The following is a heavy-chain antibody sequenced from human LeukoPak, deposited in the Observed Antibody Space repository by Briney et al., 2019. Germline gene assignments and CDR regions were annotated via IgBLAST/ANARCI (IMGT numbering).Heavy chain of an antibody. Sequence: PSETLSLTCTVSGGSISSSSYYWGWIRQPPGKGLEWIGSIYYSGSTYYNPSLKSRVTISVDTSKNQFSLKLSSVTAANTAVYYCARDQTRRLRAFDIWGQGTMVTVSS. CDR1: GGSISSSSYY. V-gene: IGHV4-39*07. J-gene: IGHJ3*02. CDR3: ARDQTRRLRAFDI. CDR2: IYYSGST.